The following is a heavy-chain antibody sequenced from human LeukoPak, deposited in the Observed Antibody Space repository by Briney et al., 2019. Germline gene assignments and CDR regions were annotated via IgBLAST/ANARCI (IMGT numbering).Heavy chain of an antibody. CDR1: GGSFSGYY. D-gene: IGHD1/OR15-1a*01. CDR2: INHSGST. J-gene: IGHJ4*02. CDR3: ARDGWKNLRRYYFDY. V-gene: IGHV4-34*01. Sequence: SGTLSLTCAVYGGSFSGYYWSWIRQPPGKGLEWIGEINHSGSTNYNPSLKSRVTISVDTSKNQFSLKLSSVTAADTAVYYCARDGWKNLRRYYFDYWGQGTLVAVSS.